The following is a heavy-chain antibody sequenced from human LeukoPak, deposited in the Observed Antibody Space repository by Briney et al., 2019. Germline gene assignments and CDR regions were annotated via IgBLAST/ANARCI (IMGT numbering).Heavy chain of an antibody. D-gene: IGHD3-22*01. V-gene: IGHV3-53*01. Sequence: GRSLRLSCEVSGFSVDGNYMTWVRQVPGRGLEWVALIFSGDSTDYPDSVKGRFTISRDKSKNTLHLQMDSLRPEDTAMYYCALTYYFDRRGYSYFDYWGQGALVTVSS. J-gene: IGHJ4*02. CDR3: ALTYYFDRRGYSYFDY. CDR2: IFSGDST. CDR1: GFSVDGNY.